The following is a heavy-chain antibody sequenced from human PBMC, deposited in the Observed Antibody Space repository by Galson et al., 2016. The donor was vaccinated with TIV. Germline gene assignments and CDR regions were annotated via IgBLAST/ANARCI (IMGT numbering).Heavy chain of an antibody. V-gene: IGHV1-2*02. D-gene: IGHD2-2*01. Sequence: SVKVSCKASGYTFTDYYLHWVRQAPGQGLELIGWINPNSGGTKYTQKFQGRVTMTRDTSISTVYMELNILKSDDTALYYCARTIYSSTSRSAGYFDPWGRGTLVTVSS. CDR3: ARTIYSSTSRSAGYFDP. J-gene: IGHJ5*02. CDR2: INPNSGGT. CDR1: GYTFTDYY.